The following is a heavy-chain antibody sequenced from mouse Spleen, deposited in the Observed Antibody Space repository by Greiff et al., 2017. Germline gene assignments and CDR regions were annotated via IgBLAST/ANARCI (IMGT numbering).Heavy chain of an antibody. V-gene: IGHV2-4-1*01. CDR1: GFSLTNYA. J-gene: IGHJ2*01. CDR3: ARPATVVPFDY. D-gene: IGHD1-1*01. Sequence: VKVVESGPGLVAPSQSLSITCTVSGFSLTNYAVHWVRQSPGKGLEWLGVIWSDGSTDYNAAFISRLSISKDNSKSQVFFKMNSLQADDTAIYYCARPATVVPFDYWGQGTTLTVSS. CDR2: IWSDGST.